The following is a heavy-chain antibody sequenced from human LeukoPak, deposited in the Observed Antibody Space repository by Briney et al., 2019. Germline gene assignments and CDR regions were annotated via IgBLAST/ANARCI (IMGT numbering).Heavy chain of an antibody. Sequence: PGGSLRLSCAASGFTFSSYWMSWVRQAPGKGLEWVANIKQDGSEKYYVDSVKGRFTISRDNAKNSLYLQMNSLRAEDTALYYCAKGTTTYSSSWYLDYWGQGTLVTVSS. CDR1: GFTFSSYW. CDR2: IKQDGSEK. J-gene: IGHJ4*02. V-gene: IGHV3-7*03. D-gene: IGHD6-13*01. CDR3: AKGTTTYSSSWYLDY.